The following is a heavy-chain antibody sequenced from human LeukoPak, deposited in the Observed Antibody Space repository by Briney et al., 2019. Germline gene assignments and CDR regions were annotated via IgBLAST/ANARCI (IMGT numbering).Heavy chain of an antibody. CDR3: ARCAAGTNRFDP. V-gene: IGHV3-23*01. Sequence: PGGSLRLSCAASGFTFSSYAMSWVRQAPGKGLEWVSVISGSGGSTYYADSVKGRFTISRDNSKNTLYLQMNSLRAEDTAIYYCARCAAGTNRFDPWGQGTLVTVSS. CDR1: GFTFSSYA. CDR2: ISGSGGST. D-gene: IGHD6-13*01. J-gene: IGHJ5*02.